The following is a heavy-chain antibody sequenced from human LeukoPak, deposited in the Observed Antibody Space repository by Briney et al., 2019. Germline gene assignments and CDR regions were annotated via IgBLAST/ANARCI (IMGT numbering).Heavy chain of an antibody. Sequence: GGSLRLSCAASGFTFSSYAMSWVRQAPGKGLEWVSAISGSGGSTYYADSMKGRFTISRDNSKNTLNLQMNSLRVEDTAVYYCAKGASGSYHTPYDYWGQGSLVTVSS. CDR3: AKGASGSYHTPYDY. V-gene: IGHV3-23*01. CDR2: ISGSGGST. CDR1: GFTFSSYA. J-gene: IGHJ4*02. D-gene: IGHD1-26*01.